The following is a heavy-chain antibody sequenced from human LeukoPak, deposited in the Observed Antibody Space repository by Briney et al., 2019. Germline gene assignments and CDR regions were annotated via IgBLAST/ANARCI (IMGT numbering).Heavy chain of an antibody. J-gene: IGHJ4*02. Sequence: ASVKVSCKASGGTFSSYAISWVRQAPGQGLEWMGRIIPIFGIANYAQKFQGRVTITADKSTSTAYMELSSLRSEDTAVYYCASRNYCDSSGYLAYWGQGTLVTVSS. CDR1: GGTFSSYA. CDR2: IIPIFGIA. V-gene: IGHV1-69*04. CDR3: ASRNYCDSSGYLAY. D-gene: IGHD3-22*01.